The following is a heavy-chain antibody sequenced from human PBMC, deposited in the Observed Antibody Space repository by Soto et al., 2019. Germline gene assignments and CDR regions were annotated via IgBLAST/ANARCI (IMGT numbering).Heavy chain of an antibody. Sequence: GGSLRLSCAASGFTFSSYSMNWVRQAPGKGREWVSSISSSSSYIYYADSVKGRFTISRDNAKNSLYLQMNSLRAEDTAVYYCARVRASHDYYFDYWGQGTLVTVSS. D-gene: IGHD1-1*01. CDR3: ARVRASHDYYFDY. CDR1: GFTFSSYS. V-gene: IGHV3-21*01. J-gene: IGHJ4*02. CDR2: ISSSSSYI.